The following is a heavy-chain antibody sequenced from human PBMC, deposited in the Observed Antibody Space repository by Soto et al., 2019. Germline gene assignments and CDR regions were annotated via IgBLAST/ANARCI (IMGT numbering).Heavy chain of an antibody. D-gene: IGHD6-19*01. CDR1: GFSLSTSGMC. J-gene: IGHJ6*03. Sequence: SGPTLVNPTQTLTLTCTFSGFSLSTSGMCVSWIRQPPGKALEWLARIDWDDDKYYSTSLKTRLTISKDTSKNQVVLTMTNMDPVDTATYYCARTRQNIAVARNVYYYYYMVVWGKGTTVTVSS. CDR3: ARTRQNIAVARNVYYYYYMVV. CDR2: IDWDDDK. V-gene: IGHV2-70*11.